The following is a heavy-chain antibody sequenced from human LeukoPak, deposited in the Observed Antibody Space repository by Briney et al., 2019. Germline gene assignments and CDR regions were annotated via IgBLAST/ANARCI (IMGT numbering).Heavy chain of an antibody. V-gene: IGHV4-34*01. CDR1: GGSFSGYS. J-gene: IGHJ4*02. CDR2: INHSGST. Sequence: SETLSLTCAVYGGSFSGYSWSWIRQPPGKGLEWIGEINHSGSTNYNPSLKSRVTISVDTSKNQLSLKVNSVTAADTAVYYCARGFTSAAAGTSSLGYWGQGTLVTVSS. CDR3: ARGFTSAAAGTSSLGY. D-gene: IGHD6-13*01.